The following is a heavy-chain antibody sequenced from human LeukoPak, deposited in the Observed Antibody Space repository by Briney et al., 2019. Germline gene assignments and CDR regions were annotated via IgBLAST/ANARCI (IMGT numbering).Heavy chain of an antibody. V-gene: IGHV1-18*01. Sequence: GASVKVSCKASGYTFTSYGISWVRQAPGQGLEWMGWISAYNGKANYAQKLQGRVTMTTDTSTSTAYMELRSLRSDDTAVYYCARDSPTTVVTRDYYCGMDVWGQGTTVTVSS. CDR3: ARDSPTTVVTRDYYCGMDV. CDR1: GYTFTSYG. D-gene: IGHD4-23*01. J-gene: IGHJ6*02. CDR2: ISAYNGKA.